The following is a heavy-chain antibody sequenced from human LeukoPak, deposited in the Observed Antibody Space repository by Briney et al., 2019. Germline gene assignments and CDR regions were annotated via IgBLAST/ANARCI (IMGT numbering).Heavy chain of an antibody. CDR2: IYSGGGT. CDR3: AGRFGISATGVFWRH. J-gene: IGHJ1*01. CDR1: GFSVTTTY. D-gene: IGHD6-13*01. Sequence: GGSLRLSCAASGFSVTTTYTSWVRQAPGKGLEWVSDIYSGGGTDYTDSVKGRFAISRDYSKNTVYLQMNSLRAEDTALYYCAGRFGISATGVFWRHWGRGTLVTVSS. V-gene: IGHV3-66*01.